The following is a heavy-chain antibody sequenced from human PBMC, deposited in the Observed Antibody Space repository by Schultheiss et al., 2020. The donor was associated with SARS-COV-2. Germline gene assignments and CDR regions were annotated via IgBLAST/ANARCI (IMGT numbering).Heavy chain of an antibody. V-gene: IGHV1-69*05. Sequence: SVKVSCKASGGTFTSYDINWVRQAPGQGLEWMGGIIPLFGRANYAQKFQGRVTITRDTSASTAYMELSSLRAEDTAVYYCAKGGGVLLWFGELLFDYWGQGTLVTVSS. CDR2: IIPLFGRA. D-gene: IGHD3-10*01. CDR3: AKGGGVLLWFGELLFDY. J-gene: IGHJ4*02. CDR1: GGTFTSYD.